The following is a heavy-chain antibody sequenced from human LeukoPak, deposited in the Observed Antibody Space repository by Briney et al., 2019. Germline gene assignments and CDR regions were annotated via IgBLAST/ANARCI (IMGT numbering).Heavy chain of an antibody. CDR1: GFTFSSYA. CDR3: GNLGHSDSSGHLGALDY. V-gene: IGHV3-23*01. CDR2: IGGSGGST. D-gene: IGHD3-22*01. Sequence: GGSLRLSCAASGFTFSSYAMSWVRQAPGKGLEWVSVIGGSGGSTYYADSVKGRFTISRDNSKNTLYLQMNGLRAEDTAVYYCGNLGHSDSSGHLGALDYWGQGTLVTVSS. J-gene: IGHJ4*02.